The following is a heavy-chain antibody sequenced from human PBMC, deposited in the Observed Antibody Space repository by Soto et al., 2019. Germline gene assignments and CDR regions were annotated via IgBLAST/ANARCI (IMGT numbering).Heavy chain of an antibody. CDR3: ARQPFIAATGSGGMDV. D-gene: IGHD6-13*01. CDR2: IYPGDSDT. Sequence: PGESLKISCQDSGYNFGICWIAWVLQMPWKGLEWMGIIYPGDSDTRYSPSFQGQVTISADKSISTAHLQWSSLKASDTAMYYCARQPFIAATGSGGMDVWGQGTTVTVS. J-gene: IGHJ6*02. V-gene: IGHV5-51*01. CDR1: GYNFGICW.